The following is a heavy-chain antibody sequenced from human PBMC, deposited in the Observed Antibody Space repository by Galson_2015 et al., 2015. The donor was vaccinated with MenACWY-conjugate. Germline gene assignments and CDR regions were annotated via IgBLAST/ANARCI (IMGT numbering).Heavy chain of an antibody. V-gene: IGHV1-46*01. CDR3: AGRNSSGGRGDFDY. CDR2: INPSSGTT. Sequence: SVKVSCKASGYTSTTDSIHWVRQAPGQGLEWMGRINPSSGTTTYAQKFQGRVTMTRDTSYMELYSLRSEDTAVYYCAGRNSSGGRGDFDYWGQGVLVTVSS. D-gene: IGHD2-15*01. J-gene: IGHJ4*02. CDR1: GYTSTTDS.